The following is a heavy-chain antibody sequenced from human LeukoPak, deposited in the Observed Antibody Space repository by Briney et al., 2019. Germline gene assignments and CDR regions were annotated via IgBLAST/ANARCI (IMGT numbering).Heavy chain of an antibody. Sequence: HPGRSLRLSCAASGFTFSSQAMHWVRQAPGKGLEWVAVVSYDGSNEYYADSVKGRFTVSRDNSKNTLYLQMNSLRAEDTAVYYCAQMRDSGSYSFHNDAFDIWGQGTMVTVSS. J-gene: IGHJ3*02. CDR2: VSYDGSNE. CDR3: AQMRDSGSYSFHNDAFDI. D-gene: IGHD1-26*01. V-gene: IGHV3-30*04. CDR1: GFTFSSQA.